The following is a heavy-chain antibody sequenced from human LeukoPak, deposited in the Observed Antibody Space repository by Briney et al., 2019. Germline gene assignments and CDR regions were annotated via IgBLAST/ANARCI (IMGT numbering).Heavy chain of an antibody. CDR1: GYTFNSYG. J-gene: IGHJ4*02. V-gene: IGHV1-18*01. Sequence: ASVKVSRKASGYTFNSYGISWVRQAPGQGLEWMGWLRAYNGNTHYAQKLQGRVTMTSDTSTSIAYMELRSMRSDDTAGYYCARDPLIAVAGTLDYWGQGTLVTVSS. D-gene: IGHD6-19*01. CDR2: LRAYNGNT. CDR3: ARDPLIAVAGTLDY.